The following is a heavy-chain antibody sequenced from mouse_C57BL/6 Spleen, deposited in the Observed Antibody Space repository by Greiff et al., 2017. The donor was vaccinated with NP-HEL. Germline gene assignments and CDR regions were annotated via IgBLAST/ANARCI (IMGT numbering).Heavy chain of an antibody. D-gene: IGHD2-2*01. Sequence: QVQLQQPGAELVMPGASVKLSCKASGYTFPSYWMHWVKQRPGQGLGWIGEIDPSDSYPNSNQKFKGKSTLTVDKSSSPAYMQLSSLTSEDSAVYDCARGGTMVTGFDYWGQGTTLTVAS. CDR3: ARGGTMVTGFDY. J-gene: IGHJ2*01. CDR2: IDPSDSYP. V-gene: IGHV1-69*01. CDR1: GYTFPSYW.